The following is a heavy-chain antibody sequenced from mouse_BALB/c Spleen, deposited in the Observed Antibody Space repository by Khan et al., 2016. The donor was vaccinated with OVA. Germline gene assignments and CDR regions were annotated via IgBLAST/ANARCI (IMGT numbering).Heavy chain of an antibody. J-gene: IGHJ4*01. CDR3: ARQPYYHNKMMDY. V-gene: IGHV2-6-1*01. D-gene: IGHD2-10*01. CDR1: GFSLTNYG. CDR2: IWTDGST. Sequence: QVQLKESGPGLVAPSQSLSITCTISGFSLTNYGVHWVRQPPGKGLEWLVVIWTDGSTTYNSALKSRLTISKDNSKRQVFLKMNSLQTDDTTMDIRARQPYYHNKMMDYWGQGTSVTVSS.